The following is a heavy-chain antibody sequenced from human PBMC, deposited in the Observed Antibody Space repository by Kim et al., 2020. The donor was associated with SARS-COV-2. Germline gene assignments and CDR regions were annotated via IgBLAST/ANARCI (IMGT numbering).Heavy chain of an antibody. D-gene: IGHD3-22*01. Sequence: SETLSLTCSVSGGSISSGGFYWIWIRQHPGKGLEWIGYIDDRGNTYYTPSLRSRLTISVDTSKNQLSLRLRSVTAADTAVYYCARGSSIVQPWGQGTLVTVSS. CDR1: GGSISSGGFY. V-gene: IGHV4-31*03. CDR3: ARGSSIVQP. J-gene: IGHJ5*02. CDR2: IDDRGNT.